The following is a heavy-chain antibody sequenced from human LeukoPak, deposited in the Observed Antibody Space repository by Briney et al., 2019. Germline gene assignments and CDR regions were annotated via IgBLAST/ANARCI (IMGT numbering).Heavy chain of an antibody. D-gene: IGHD6-13*01. CDR3: AGDRTRSSSGYPKFDY. CDR2: INHSGST. CDR1: GGSFSGYY. V-gene: IGHV4-34*01. Sequence: SETLSLTCAVYGGSFSGYYWSWIRQPPGKGLEWIGEINHSGSTNYNPSLKSRVTISVDTSKNQFSLKLSSVTAADTAVYYCAGDRTRSSSGYPKFDYWGQGTLVTVSS. J-gene: IGHJ4*02.